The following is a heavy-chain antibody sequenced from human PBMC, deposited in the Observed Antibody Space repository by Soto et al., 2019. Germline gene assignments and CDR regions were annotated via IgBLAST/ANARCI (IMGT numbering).Heavy chain of an antibody. V-gene: IGHV2-5*02. CDR1: GFSLSARGVG. Sequence: SGPTLVNPTQTLTLTCTFSGFSLSARGVGVGWIRQPPGKALEWLALIYWDDDKRYSPSVKSRVTIARDTSKNQVLLILTDMDPVDSATYYCARNLGNNPPDYWGPGTLVTVSS. CDR2: IYWDDDK. CDR3: ARNLGNNPPDY. J-gene: IGHJ4*02. D-gene: IGHD1-1*01.